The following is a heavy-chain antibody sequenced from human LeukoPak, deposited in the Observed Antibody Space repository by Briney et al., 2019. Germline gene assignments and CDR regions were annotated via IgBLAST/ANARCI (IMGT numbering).Heavy chain of an antibody. J-gene: IGHJ4*02. D-gene: IGHD3-3*01. CDR2: FYTSGRT. CDR1: GGSISSGSYY. CDR3: ARETGITIFGVVIRTYFYFDY. Sequence: SETLSLTCTVSGGSISSGSYYWSWIRQPAGKGLEWIGRFYTSGRTNYNPSLKSRVTISVDTSKNQFSLKLSSVTAADTAVYYCARETGITIFGVVIRTYFYFDYWGQGTLVTVSS. V-gene: IGHV4-61*02.